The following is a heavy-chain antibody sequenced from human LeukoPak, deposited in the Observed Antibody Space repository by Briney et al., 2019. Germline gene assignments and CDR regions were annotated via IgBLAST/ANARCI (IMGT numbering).Heavy chain of an antibody. D-gene: IGHD6-13*01. J-gene: IGHJ6*02. CDR3: AREGDSSSSPYYYYYGMDV. Sequence: GGSLRLSCTASGFTFSSYWMTWVRQAPGKGLEWVSVIYSGGSTYYADSVKGRFTISRDNSKNTLYLQMNSLRAEDTAVYYCAREGDSSSSPYYYYYGMDVWGQGTTVTVSS. CDR2: IYSGGST. V-gene: IGHV3-66*01. CDR1: GFTFSSYW.